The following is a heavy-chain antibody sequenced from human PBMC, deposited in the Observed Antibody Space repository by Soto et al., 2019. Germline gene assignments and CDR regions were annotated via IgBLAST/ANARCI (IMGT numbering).Heavy chain of an antibody. CDR3: VKAGEMATIVSWFYP. Sequence: GGSLRLSCSASGFTFSSYAMHWVRQAPGKGLEYVSAISSNGGSTYYADSVKGRFTISRDNSKNTLYLQMSSLRAEDTAVYYCVKAGEMATIVSWFYPWGQGTLVTVSS. D-gene: IGHD3-16*02. CDR1: GFTFSSYA. V-gene: IGHV3-64D*08. J-gene: IGHJ5*02. CDR2: ISSNGGST.